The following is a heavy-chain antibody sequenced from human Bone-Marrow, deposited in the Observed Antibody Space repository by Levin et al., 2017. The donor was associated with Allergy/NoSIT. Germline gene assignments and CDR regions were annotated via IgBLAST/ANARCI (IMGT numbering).Heavy chain of an antibody. CDR3: ARDYGSSWYGPPDY. V-gene: IGHV3-33*01. D-gene: IGHD6-13*01. Sequence: LSLTCAASGFTFSNYGMHWVRQAPGKGLEWVAVIWYDGSNKYYADSVKGRFTISRDNSKNTLYLQMNSLRAEDTAVYYCARDYGSSWYGPPDYWGQGTLVTVSS. J-gene: IGHJ4*02. CDR2: IWYDGSNK. CDR1: GFTFSNYG.